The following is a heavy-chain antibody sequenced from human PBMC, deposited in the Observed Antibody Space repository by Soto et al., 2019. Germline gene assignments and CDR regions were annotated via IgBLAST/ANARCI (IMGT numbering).Heavy chain of an antibody. CDR1: GFTFPSYA. CDR3: AKDVPHWPGGGMDV. CDR2: ISFSGGST. Sequence: EVQLLESGGGLVQSGGSLRLSCAASGFTFPSYAMNWVRQAAGKGLGWVSGISFSGGSTSYADSVKGRFTISRNNSKNTVYLQMNCLRAEDTAVYYCAKDVPHWPGGGMDVCGHGTTVTVSS. D-gene: IGHD1-1*01. V-gene: IGHV3-23*01. J-gene: IGHJ6*02.